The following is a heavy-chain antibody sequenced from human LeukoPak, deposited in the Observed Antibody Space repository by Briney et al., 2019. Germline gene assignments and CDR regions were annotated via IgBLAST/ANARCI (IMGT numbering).Heavy chain of an antibody. V-gene: IGHV5-51*01. Sequence: GEALKISCKGSGYSFTSYWIGWVRQMPGKGLERMGIIYPGDSDTRYSPSFQGQVTISADKSISTAYLQWSSLKASDTAMYYCAKGLAIIAARPFWYDPWGHGTLVTVSS. D-gene: IGHD6-6*01. CDR2: IYPGDSDT. J-gene: IGHJ5*02. CDR3: AKGLAIIAARPFWYDP. CDR1: GYSFTSYW.